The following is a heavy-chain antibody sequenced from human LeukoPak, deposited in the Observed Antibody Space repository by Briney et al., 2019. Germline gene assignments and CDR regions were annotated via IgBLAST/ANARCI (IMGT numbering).Heavy chain of an antibody. Sequence: ASVKVSCQVSGYTLTELSMHWVRQAPGKGLVWMGGFDPEDGETIYAQKFQGRVTMTEDTSTDTAYMELSSLRSEATAVYYCATVDTAMVAGYFDLWGRGTLVTVSS. D-gene: IGHD5-18*01. CDR1: GYTLTELS. J-gene: IGHJ2*01. CDR3: ATVDTAMVAGYFDL. CDR2: FDPEDGET. V-gene: IGHV1-24*01.